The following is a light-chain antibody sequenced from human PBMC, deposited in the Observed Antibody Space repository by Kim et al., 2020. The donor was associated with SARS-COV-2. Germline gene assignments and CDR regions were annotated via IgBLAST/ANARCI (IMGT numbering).Light chain of an antibody. Sequence: EIVLTQSPGTLSLSPGERATLSCRASQSVSSSSLAWYQQKPGQAPRLVIYDASTRATGIPDRFSGSGSGTDFSLTISRLEPEDFAVYYCQQYGRSPYTFGQGTKLEI. CDR2: DAS. V-gene: IGKV3-20*01. J-gene: IGKJ2*01. CDR1: QSVSSSS. CDR3: QQYGRSPYT.